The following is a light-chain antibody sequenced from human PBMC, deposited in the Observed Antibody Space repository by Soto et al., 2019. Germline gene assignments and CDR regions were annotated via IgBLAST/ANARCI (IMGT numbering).Light chain of an antibody. CDR3: CSYAGSWTYG. CDR1: SSDFGTYNL. Sequence: QSVLTQPASVSGSPGQSITISCTETSSDFGTYNLVSWYQHHPGKAPKLMIYEGSKRPSGVSHRFSGSKSGNTASLTISGLQAEDEGDYYCCSYAGSWTYGFGTGTKVTVL. CDR2: EGS. J-gene: IGLJ1*01. V-gene: IGLV2-23*01.